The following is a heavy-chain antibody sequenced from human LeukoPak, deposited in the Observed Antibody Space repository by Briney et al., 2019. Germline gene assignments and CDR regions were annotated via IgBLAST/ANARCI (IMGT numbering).Heavy chain of an antibody. CDR2: ISAYNGNT. CDR3: ATGYSSGWYGGFDY. J-gene: IGHJ4*02. V-gene: IGHV1-18*01. D-gene: IGHD6-19*01. CDR1: GYTFTSYG. Sequence: ASVKVSCKSSGYTFTSYGISWVRQAPGQGLEWMGWISAYNGNTNYAQKLQGRVTMTTDTSTSTAYMELRSLRSDDTAVYYCATGYSSGWYGGFDYWGQGTLVTVSS.